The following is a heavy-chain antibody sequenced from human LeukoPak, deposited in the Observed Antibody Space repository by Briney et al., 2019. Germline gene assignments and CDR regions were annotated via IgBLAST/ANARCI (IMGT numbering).Heavy chain of an antibody. CDR2: INPNSGGT. V-gene: IGHV1-2*02. Sequence: SVKVSCKASGYTFTGYYMHWVRQAPGQGLEWMGWINPNSGGTNYAQKFQGRVTMTRDTSISTAYMELSRLRSDDTAVYYCARAYGLLWFGELLNYWGQGTLVTVSS. CDR1: GYTFTGYY. CDR3: ARAYGLLWFGELLNY. J-gene: IGHJ4*02. D-gene: IGHD3-10*01.